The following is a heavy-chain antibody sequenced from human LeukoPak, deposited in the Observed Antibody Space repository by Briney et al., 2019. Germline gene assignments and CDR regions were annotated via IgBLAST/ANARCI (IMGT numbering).Heavy chain of an antibody. D-gene: IGHD3-3*01. Sequence: SEPLSLTCAVSGGPFSGYYWSWIRKPPGKGLEWIGEINHSGSTNYNPSLKSRVTISVDTSKNQYSLTLSSVTAAVSAVYYCARDRVYDFWSGHYTGIDYWGQGTLVTVSS. CDR1: GGPFSGYY. J-gene: IGHJ4*02. V-gene: IGHV4-34*01. CDR3: ARDRVYDFWSGHYTGIDY. CDR2: INHSGST.